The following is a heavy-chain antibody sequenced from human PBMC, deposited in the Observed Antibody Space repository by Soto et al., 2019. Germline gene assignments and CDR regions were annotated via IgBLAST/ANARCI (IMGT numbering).Heavy chain of an antibody. CDR2: ISWVGSNK. J-gene: IGHJ5*02. Sequence: GGTLRISCATSGFTSSSYAMPSVRAASGKGLEWVALISWVGSNKSYTNSRKCRLANARDKSKNSVYPQMISLRGEKAAVYYWYREKLWCCELFYWFDPWGQGTLVTVSS. V-gene: IGHV3-30*09. CDR3: YREKLWCCELFYWFDP. CDR1: GFTSSSYA. D-gene: IGHD3-10*01.